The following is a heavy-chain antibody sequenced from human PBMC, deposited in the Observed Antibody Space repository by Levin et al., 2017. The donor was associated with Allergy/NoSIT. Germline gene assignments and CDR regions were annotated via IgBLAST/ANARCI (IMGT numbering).Heavy chain of an antibody. J-gene: IGHJ1*01. CDR3: ARDYGDYVRRLGYFQH. CDR2: IIPILGIA. V-gene: IGHV1-69*04. D-gene: IGHD4-17*01. CDR1: GGTFSSYT. Sequence: SVKVSCKASGGTFSSYTISWVRQAPGQGLEWMGRIIPILGIANYAQKFQGRVTITADKSTSTAYMELSSLRSEDTAVYYCARDYGDYVRRLGYFQHWGQGTLVTVSS.